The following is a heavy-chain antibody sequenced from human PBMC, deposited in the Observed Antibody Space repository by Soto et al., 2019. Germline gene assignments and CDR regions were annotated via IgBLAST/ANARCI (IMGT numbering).Heavy chain of an antibody. CDR1: GFTFSSYA. D-gene: IGHD6-13*01. V-gene: IGHV3-23*01. J-gene: IGHJ4*02. CDR2: ISGSGGST. Sequence: GRSLRLSCAASGFTFSSYAMSWVRQAPGKGLEWVSAISGSGGSTYYADSVKGRFTISRDNSKNTLYLQMNSLRAEDTAVYYCAKSQYSSSWYFDYWGQGTLVTVSS. CDR3: AKSQYSSSWYFDY.